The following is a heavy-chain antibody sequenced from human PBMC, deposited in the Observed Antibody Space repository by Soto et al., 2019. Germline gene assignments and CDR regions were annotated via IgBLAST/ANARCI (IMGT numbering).Heavy chain of an antibody. CDR2: IYWDDDK. CDR3: XXXXXXXXXXXXHXGFDY. J-gene: IGHJ4*02. Sequence: QITLKESGPTLVRPPQTLTLTCTFSGFSLTSGVGVGWIRQPPGKALEWLALIYWDDDKRYSPSLKNRLTIXXXXXXXXXXXXXXXXXXXXXXXXXXXXXXXXXXXXXXHXGFDYWGQGTLVTVSS. CDR1: GFSLTSGVG. V-gene: IGHV2-5*02.